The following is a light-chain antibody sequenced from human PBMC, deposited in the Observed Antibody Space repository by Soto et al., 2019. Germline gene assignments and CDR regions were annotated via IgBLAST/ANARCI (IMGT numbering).Light chain of an antibody. V-gene: IGKV3-20*01. CDR1: QSVSSNY. Sequence: EIVLTQSPGTLSLSPGERGTLSCRASQSVSSNYLAWYQQKPGQAPRLLIYSAFSRATGIADRFSGSGSGTDFTLTISRLEPEDFAVSYCHYYGSSPLTFGQGTKVEIK. CDR2: SAF. CDR3: HYYGSSPLT. J-gene: IGKJ1*01.